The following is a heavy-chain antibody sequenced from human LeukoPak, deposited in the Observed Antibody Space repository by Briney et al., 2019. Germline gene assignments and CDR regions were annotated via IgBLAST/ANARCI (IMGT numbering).Heavy chain of an antibody. Sequence: GGSLRLSCAASGFTFSNAWMNWVRQAPGKGQEWVGRIKSKPDGETTDYAAPVKGRFTISRDDSKNMGYVQMNSLKTEDTAVYYCATGRDFDLWGRGTLVTVSS. V-gene: IGHV3-15*01. CDR1: GFTFSNAW. CDR3: ATGRDFDL. J-gene: IGHJ2*01. CDR2: IKSKPDGETT.